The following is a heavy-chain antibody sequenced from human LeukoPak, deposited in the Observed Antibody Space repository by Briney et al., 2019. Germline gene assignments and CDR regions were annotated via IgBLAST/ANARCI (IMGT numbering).Heavy chain of an antibody. D-gene: IGHD3-9*01. J-gene: IGHJ4*02. CDR1: GGTFSSYA. Sequence: ASVKVSCKASGGTFSSYAISWVRQAAGQGLEWMGGIIPIFGTANYAQKFQGRVTITADESTSTAYMELSSLRSEDTAVYYCAREFDWLEYYFDYWGQGTLVTVSS. CDR2: IIPIFGTA. CDR3: AREFDWLEYYFDY. V-gene: IGHV1-69*13.